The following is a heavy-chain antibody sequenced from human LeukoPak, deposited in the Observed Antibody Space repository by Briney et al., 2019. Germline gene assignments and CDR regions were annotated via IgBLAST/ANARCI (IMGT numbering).Heavy chain of an antibody. Sequence: ETLSLXCTVSGGSISSYYWSWIRQPPGKGLEWIGYIYYSGSTNYNPSLKSRVTISVDTSKNQLSLKLSSVTAAGTAVYYCGRXPRRRYFDWYPTFDYWGQGTLVTVSS. CDR2: IYYSGST. J-gene: IGHJ4*02. CDR3: GRXPRRRYFDWYPTFDY. V-gene: IGHV4-59*01. CDR1: GGSISSYY. D-gene: IGHD3-9*01.